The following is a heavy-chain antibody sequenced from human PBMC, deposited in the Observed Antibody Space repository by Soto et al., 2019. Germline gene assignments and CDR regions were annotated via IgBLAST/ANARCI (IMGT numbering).Heavy chain of an antibody. CDR2: ISYDGSNQ. Sequence: GGSLRLSCAASGFTFNVYGMHWVRQAPDKGLEWVALISYDGSNQYYADSVKGRFTISRDNSKNTLFLQMNSLRADDTAVYYCAKDQASGQGSFDSWGQGTLVTVSS. V-gene: IGHV3-30*18. CDR1: GFTFNVYG. J-gene: IGHJ4*02. CDR3: AKDQASGQGSFDS.